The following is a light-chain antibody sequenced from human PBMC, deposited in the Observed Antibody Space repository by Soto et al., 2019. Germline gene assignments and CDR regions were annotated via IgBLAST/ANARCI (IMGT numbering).Light chain of an antibody. CDR2: EVT. CDR3: SSFTSRFTFNYV. J-gene: IGLJ1*01. Sequence: QSALAQPASVSGSPGQSITISCTGTSSDVGAYNYVSWYQQHPGKAPKIIIYEVTNRPSGVSNRFSGSKSGNMASLTISGLQAEDDADYYCSSFTSRFTFNYVFGTGTKVTVL. CDR1: SSDVGAYNY. V-gene: IGLV2-14*01.